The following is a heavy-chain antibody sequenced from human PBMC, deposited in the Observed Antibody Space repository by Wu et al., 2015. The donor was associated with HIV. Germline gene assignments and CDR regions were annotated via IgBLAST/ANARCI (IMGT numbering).Heavy chain of an antibody. CDR2: ISVYNGNT. J-gene: IGHJ6*02. CDR3: ARGDFYGSGIVTYYGMDV. D-gene: IGHD3-10*01. V-gene: IGHV1-18*01. CDR1: GYTFTSYA. Sequence: QVQLVQSGAEVKKPGASVKVSCKTSGYTFTSYAISWVRQAPGQGLEWMGWISVYNGNTSYTQKVQGRITVTTDTSTATAYMELRSLRSDDTAVYYCARGDFYGSGIVTYYGMDVWGQGTTVTVSS.